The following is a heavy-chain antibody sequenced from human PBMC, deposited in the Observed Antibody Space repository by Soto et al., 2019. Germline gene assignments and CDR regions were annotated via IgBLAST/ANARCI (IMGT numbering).Heavy chain of an antibody. D-gene: IGHD3-10*01. J-gene: IGHJ4*02. CDR2: ISYDGSNK. CDR3: ARDPMGRYYGSGSYYFDY. Sequence: QVQLVESGGGVVQPGRSLRLSCAASGFTFSSYAMHWFRQAPGKGLEWVAVISYDGSNKYYAASVKGRFTISRDNSKNTLYLQMNSLRAEDTAVYYCARDPMGRYYGSGSYYFDYWGQGTLVTVSS. CDR1: GFTFSSYA. V-gene: IGHV3-30-3*01.